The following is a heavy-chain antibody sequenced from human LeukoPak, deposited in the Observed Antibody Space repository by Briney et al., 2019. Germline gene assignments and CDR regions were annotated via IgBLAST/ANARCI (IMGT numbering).Heavy chain of an antibody. CDR2: IYYSGNI. Sequence: PSETLSLTCTVSGGSISSSSYYWGWIRQPPGEGLEWIGSIYYSGNIHYNPSLKSRVTISVDTSKNQFSLKLSSVTAADTAVYYCARPTKGAFDYWGQGTLVTVSS. V-gene: IGHV4-39*01. CDR3: ARPTKGAFDY. CDR1: GGSISSSSYY. J-gene: IGHJ4*02. D-gene: IGHD2-8*01.